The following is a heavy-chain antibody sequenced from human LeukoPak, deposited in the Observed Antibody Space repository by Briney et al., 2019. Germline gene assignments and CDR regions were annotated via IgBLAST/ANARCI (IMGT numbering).Heavy chain of an antibody. D-gene: IGHD1-26*01. J-gene: IGHJ5*02. CDR2: IRYDGSNK. CDR3: AKSFLSIVGANNCFDP. Sequence: GGSLRLSCAASGFTFSSYGMHLVRQAPGKGLEWVAFIRYDGSNKYYADSVKGRFTISRDNAKNTLYLQMKSLRAEDTAVYYCAKSFLSIVGANNCFDPWGQGTLVTVSS. CDR1: GFTFSSYG. V-gene: IGHV3-30*02.